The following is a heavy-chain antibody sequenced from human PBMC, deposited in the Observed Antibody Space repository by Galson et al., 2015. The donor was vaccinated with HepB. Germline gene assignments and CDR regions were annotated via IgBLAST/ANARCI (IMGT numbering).Heavy chain of an antibody. CDR3: ARDGGYCSSTSCYYWYFDL. CDR1: GGTFSSYA. D-gene: IGHD2-2*01. CDR2: IIPIFGTA. Sequence: SVKVSCKASGGTFSSYAISWVRQAPGQGLEWMGGIIPIFGTANYAQKFQGRVTITADESTSTAYMELSSLRSEDTAVYYCARDGGYCSSTSCYYWYFDLWGRGTLVTVSS. J-gene: IGHJ2*01. V-gene: IGHV1-69*13.